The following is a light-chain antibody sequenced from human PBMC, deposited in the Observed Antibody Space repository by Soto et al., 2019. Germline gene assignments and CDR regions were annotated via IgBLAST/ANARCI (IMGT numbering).Light chain of an antibody. CDR1: SSNIGAGSH. V-gene: IGLV1-40*01. CDR3: QTYDKSLGGGV. CDR2: GNT. Sequence: QSVLTQPPSVSGAPGQTVTISCPGSSSNIGAGSHVHWYIQLPGKAPKLLIFGNTNRPSGVPDRFSGSRSGSSASLAISGLQAEDEGDYYCQTYDKSLGGGVFGGGTKLTVL. J-gene: IGLJ3*02.